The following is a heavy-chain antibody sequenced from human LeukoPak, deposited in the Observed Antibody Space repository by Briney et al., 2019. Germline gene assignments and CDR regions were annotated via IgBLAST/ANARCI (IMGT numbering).Heavy chain of an antibody. CDR2: INHSGST. D-gene: IGHD6-13*01. J-gene: IGHJ6*03. CDR3: ARIIPYSSSWYGDYYYYYMDV. CDR1: GGSFSGYY. V-gene: IGHV4-34*01. Sequence: LETLSLTCAVYGGSFSGYYWSWIRQPPGKGLEWIGEINHSGSTNYNPSLKSRVTISVDTSKNQFSLKLSSVTAADTAVYYCARIIPYSSSWYGDYYYYYMDVWGKGTTVTVSS.